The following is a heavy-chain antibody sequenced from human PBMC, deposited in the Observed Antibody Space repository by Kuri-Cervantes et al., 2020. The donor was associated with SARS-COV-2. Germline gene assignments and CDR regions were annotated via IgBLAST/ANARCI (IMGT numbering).Heavy chain of an antibody. CDR3: ASYTSGYSYGFSGGLQTSYYYYGMDV. CDR2: INPSGGST. V-gene: IGHV1-46*01. D-gene: IGHD5-18*01. CDR1: GDTFTSYY. Sequence: ASVKVSCKASGDTFTSYYMNWVRQDPGQGLEWMGIINPSGGSTSYAQKFQGRVIMTRDKYTSTVYMELSSLRSEDTAVYYCASYTSGYSYGFSGGLQTSYYYYGMDVWGQGTTVTVSS. J-gene: IGHJ6*02.